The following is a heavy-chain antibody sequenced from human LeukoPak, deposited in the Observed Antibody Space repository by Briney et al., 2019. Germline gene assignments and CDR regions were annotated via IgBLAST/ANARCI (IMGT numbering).Heavy chain of an antibody. V-gene: IGHV4-34*01. Sequence: SETLSLTCAVYGGSFSGYYWSWLRQPPGKGLEWIGEINHSGSTNYNPSLKSRVTISVDTSKNQFSLRLSSVTAADTAVYYCARGPNYDILTGSPRGWFDPWGQGTLVTVSS. D-gene: IGHD3-9*01. CDR3: ARGPNYDILTGSPRGWFDP. J-gene: IGHJ5*02. CDR2: INHSGST. CDR1: GGSFSGYY.